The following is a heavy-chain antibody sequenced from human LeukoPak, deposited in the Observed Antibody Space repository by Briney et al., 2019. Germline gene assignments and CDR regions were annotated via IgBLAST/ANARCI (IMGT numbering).Heavy chain of an antibody. J-gene: IGHJ4*02. CDR3: ARPDYDDDDSPGRHD. CDR2: INPDTDDT. D-gene: IGHD4-17*01. Sequence: ASVKVSCKASGYTFTSYGISWVRQAPGQGLEWMGWINPDTDDTVYAQKFQDRVKVTRDTSINTAYMELNRLTSDDTAVYYCARPDYDDDDSPGRHDWGQGTQVTVSS. CDR1: GYTFTSYG. V-gene: IGHV1-18*01.